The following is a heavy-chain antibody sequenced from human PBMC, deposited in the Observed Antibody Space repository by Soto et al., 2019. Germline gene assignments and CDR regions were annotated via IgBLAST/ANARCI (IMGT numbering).Heavy chain of an antibody. CDR3: ARALNTLTGVIYYSMDV. Sequence: SVKVSCKASGGTFSSYAINWVRQAPGQGLEWMGGIIPIFETTNYSHKSQGRVTITADRSTSTAYMELSSLRSEDTAVYYCARALNTLTGVIYYSMDVWGQGTTVTVSS. V-gene: IGHV1-69*06. D-gene: IGHD2-21*01. J-gene: IGHJ6*02. CDR2: IIPIFETT. CDR1: GGTFSSYA.